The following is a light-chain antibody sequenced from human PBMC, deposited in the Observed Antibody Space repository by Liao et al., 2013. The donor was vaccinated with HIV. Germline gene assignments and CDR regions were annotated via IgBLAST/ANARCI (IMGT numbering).Light chain of an antibody. J-gene: IGLJ1*01. CDR1: KLGDKY. Sequence: SYELTQPPSVSVSPGQTASITCSGDKLGDKYACWYQQKPGQSPVLVIHQDSKRPSGIPERFSGSNSGNTATLTISGTQAMDEADYYCQAWDSPNYVFGTGTKVTVL. V-gene: IGLV3-1*01. CDR3: QAWDSPNYV. CDR2: QDS.